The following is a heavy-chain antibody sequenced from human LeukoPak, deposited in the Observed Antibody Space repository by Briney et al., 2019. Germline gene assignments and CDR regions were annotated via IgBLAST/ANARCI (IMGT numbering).Heavy chain of an antibody. D-gene: IGHD3-22*01. Sequence: SETLSLTCAVYGGSFSGYYWSWIRQPPGKGLEWIGEINHSGSTNYNPSLKSRVTISVDTSKNQFSLKLSSVTAADTAVYYCARGYDSSGYHQAGLDYWGQGTLVTVSS. CDR3: ARGYDSSGYHQAGLDY. CDR2: INHSGST. V-gene: IGHV4-34*01. CDR1: GGSFSGYY. J-gene: IGHJ4*02.